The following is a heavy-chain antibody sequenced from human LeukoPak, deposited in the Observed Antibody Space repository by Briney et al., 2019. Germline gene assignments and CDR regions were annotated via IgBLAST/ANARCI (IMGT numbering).Heavy chain of an antibody. D-gene: IGHD4-23*01. V-gene: IGHV4-61*08. CDR1: GGSVNSGGYS. Sequence: SETLSLTCVVSGGSVNSGGYSWSWIRQPPGKGPEWIGYIYYTGSTSYNPSLKSRVTISIDTSKNQFSLKLSSVTAADTAVYYCARGRTGYGGTDHWGQGTLVTVSS. J-gene: IGHJ5*02. CDR2: IYYTGST. CDR3: ARGRTGYGGTDH.